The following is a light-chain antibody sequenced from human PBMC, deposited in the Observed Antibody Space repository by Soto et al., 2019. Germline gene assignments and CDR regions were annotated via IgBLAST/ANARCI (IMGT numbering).Light chain of an antibody. Sequence: QSALTQPPSASGSPGQSVSLSCTETSSDVGGYNYVSWYQQHPGKAPKLMIYEVSKRPSGVPDRFSGSKSGNTASLTVSGLQAEDEADYYCSSYAASNNYIFGTGTKVTVL. J-gene: IGLJ1*01. CDR3: SSYAASNNYI. CDR1: SSDVGGYNY. V-gene: IGLV2-8*01. CDR2: EVS.